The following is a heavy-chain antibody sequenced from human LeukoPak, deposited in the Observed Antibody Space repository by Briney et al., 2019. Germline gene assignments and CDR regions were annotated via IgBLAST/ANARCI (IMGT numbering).Heavy chain of an antibody. CDR1: GFTFSSYW. V-gene: IGHV3-7*01. D-gene: IGHD2-2*01. CDR3: AREGYCSNTGCAYFDY. J-gene: IGHJ4*02. Sequence: GGSLRLSCAASGFTFSSYWMSWVRQAPGKGLEWVANIKQDGSEKYYLDSVKGRFTISRDNAKNSLYLQMSSLRAEDTAVYYCAREGYCSNTGCAYFDYWGRGTLVTVSS. CDR2: IKQDGSEK.